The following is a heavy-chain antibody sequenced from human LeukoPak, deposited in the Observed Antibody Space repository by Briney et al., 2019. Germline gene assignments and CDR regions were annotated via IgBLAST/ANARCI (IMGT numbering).Heavy chain of an antibody. Sequence: GGSLRLSCAASGFSFRSYWMSWVRQAPGKGLEWVANINQDGSEKYYVDSVKGRFTISRDNTKNSLYLQMNSLRAEDTAVYYCAREGYASGWGHADYYNYMDVWGKGTTVTVSS. CDR3: AREGYASGWGHADYYNYMDV. J-gene: IGHJ6*03. CDR2: INQDGSEK. V-gene: IGHV3-7*01. CDR1: GFSFRSYW. D-gene: IGHD6-19*01.